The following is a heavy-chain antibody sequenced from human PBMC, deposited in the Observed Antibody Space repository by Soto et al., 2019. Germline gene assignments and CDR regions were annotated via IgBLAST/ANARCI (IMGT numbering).Heavy chain of an antibody. J-gene: IGHJ4*02. V-gene: IGHV3-13*01. D-gene: IGHD3-10*01. CDR1: GFTVSSYD. Sequence: EVQLVESGGGLVQPGGSLRLACAASGFTVSSYDMHWVRHVTGKGLEWVSTLGAGGDTYFPDSVKGRFTISRENAKNSLYLQMNNLGAGDTAVYYCARCTMVRGTLDPGISGPLDYWGQGTLVAVS. CDR2: LGAGGDT. CDR3: ARCTMVRGTLDPGISGPLDY.